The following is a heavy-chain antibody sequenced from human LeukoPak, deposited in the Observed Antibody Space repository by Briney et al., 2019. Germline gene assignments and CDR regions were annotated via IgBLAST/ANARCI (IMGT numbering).Heavy chain of an antibody. CDR1: GGSISGSSFY. CDR2: MYESGST. J-gene: IGHJ4*02. V-gene: IGHV4-39*01. D-gene: IGHD3-22*01. CDR3: ARHYGLNYYDSSAYEY. Sequence: SETLSLTCTVSGGSISGSSFYWGWMRQPPGKGLECIGSMYESGSTFYSPSLKSRVTISIDTSKKQFSLKLNSVTAADTAVYFCARHYGLNYYDSSAYEYWGQGTLVTVSS.